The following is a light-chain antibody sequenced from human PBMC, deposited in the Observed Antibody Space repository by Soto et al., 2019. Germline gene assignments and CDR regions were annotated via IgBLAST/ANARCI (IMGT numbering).Light chain of an antibody. V-gene: IGKV3-15*01. J-gene: IGKJ1*01. CDR1: QSFFSS. CDR3: QQYNNWPPTWT. CDR2: GAA. Sequence: EIVMTQSPATLSVSPGERVTLSCRASQSFFSSLAWYQQKPGQAPRLLIYGAATRATGIPARFSGSGSGTEFTLTISSLQSEDFAVYYCQQYNNWPPTWTFGQGTKVDIK.